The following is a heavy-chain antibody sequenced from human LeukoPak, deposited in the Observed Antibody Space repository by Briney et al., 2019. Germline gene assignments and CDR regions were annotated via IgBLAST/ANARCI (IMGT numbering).Heavy chain of an antibody. J-gene: IGHJ6*03. CDR1: GGSFSGYY. V-gene: IGHV4-34*01. D-gene: IGHD6-13*01. CDR2: INHSGST. Sequence: SETLSLTCAVYGGSFSGYYWSWIRQPPGKGLEWIGEINHSGSTNYNPSLKSRVTISVDTSKNQFSLKLSSVTAADTAVYYCARGRAHSSSWYGGYYYYYMDVWGKGTTVTVSS. CDR3: ARGRAHSSSWYGGYYYYYMDV.